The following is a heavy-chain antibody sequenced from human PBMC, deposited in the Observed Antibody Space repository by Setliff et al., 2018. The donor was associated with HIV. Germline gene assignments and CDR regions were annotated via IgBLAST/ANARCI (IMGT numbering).Heavy chain of an antibody. Sequence: SETLSLTCTVSGGSISGYFWNWIRQPPGKGLEWIGYIYHSGNTNYNPSLESRVSISVDTSKNQFSLKLSSVTAADTAVYYCARVAPYSSSWPLNWAFDYWGQGTLVTVSS. J-gene: IGHJ4*02. CDR3: ARVAPYSSSWPLNWAFDY. CDR1: GGSISGYF. V-gene: IGHV4-59*01. CDR2: IYHSGNT. D-gene: IGHD6-13*01.